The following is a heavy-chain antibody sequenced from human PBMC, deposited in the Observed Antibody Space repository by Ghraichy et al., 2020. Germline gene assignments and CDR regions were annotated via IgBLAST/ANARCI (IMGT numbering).Heavy chain of an antibody. V-gene: IGHV1-69*01. J-gene: IGHJ4*02. D-gene: IGHD3-3*01. CDR2: IIPIFGTT. Sequence: KVSCKASGGTFSNYAISWVRQAPGQGLEWMGGIIPIFGTTNYAQKFQGRVTITADESTSTAYVELGSLKSQDPAVYYCTFGAGNYDFWSGYYKYWGQGTLVTVSS. CDR1: GGTFSNYA. CDR3: TFGAGNYDFWSGYYKY.